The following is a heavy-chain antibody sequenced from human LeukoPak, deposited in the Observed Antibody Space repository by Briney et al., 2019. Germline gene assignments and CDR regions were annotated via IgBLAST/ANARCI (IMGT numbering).Heavy chain of an antibody. D-gene: IGHD2-15*01. Sequence: GGSLRLSCAASGFTFSNYNMNWVRQAPGKGLEWVSSISSSSTYIYYEDSVKGRFTISRDNAKNSLYLQVNSLRAEDTAVYYCARLGYCNGGSCSNGFDIWGQGTMVTVSS. CDR3: ARLGYCNGGSCSNGFDI. V-gene: IGHV3-21*01. CDR2: ISSSSTYI. CDR1: GFTFSNYN. J-gene: IGHJ3*02.